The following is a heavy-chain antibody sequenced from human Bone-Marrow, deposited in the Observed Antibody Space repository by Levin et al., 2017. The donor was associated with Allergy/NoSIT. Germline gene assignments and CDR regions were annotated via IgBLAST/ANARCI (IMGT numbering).Heavy chain of an antibody. V-gene: IGHV3-7*01. CDR2: IKPDGSDK. D-gene: IGHD3-16*02. Sequence: GGSLRLSCAASGFTFSGSWMSWVRQAPGKGLEWVANIKPDGSDKYYVDSVKGRFTISRDNARNSLYLQMNSLRAEDTAIYYCARGGFYPDYWGQGTLVTVSS. CDR3: ARGGFYPDY. J-gene: IGHJ4*02. CDR1: GFTFSGSW.